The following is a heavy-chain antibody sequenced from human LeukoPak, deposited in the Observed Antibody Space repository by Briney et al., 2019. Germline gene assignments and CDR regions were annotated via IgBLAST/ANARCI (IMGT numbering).Heavy chain of an antibody. V-gene: IGHV3-9*01. CDR3: AKDSGFSGSSLDY. J-gene: IGHJ4*01. Sequence: PGGSLRFSCAASGFTFSSYAMSWVRQAPGKGLEWVSGISWNSGSIGYADSVKGRFTISRGNAKNSLYLQMNSLRAEDTALYYCAKDSGFSGSSLDYWGQGTLVTVSS. D-gene: IGHD1-26*01. CDR1: GFTFSSYA. CDR2: ISWNSGSI.